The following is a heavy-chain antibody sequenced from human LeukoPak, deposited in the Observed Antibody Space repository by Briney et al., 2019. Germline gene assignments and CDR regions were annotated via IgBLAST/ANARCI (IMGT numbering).Heavy chain of an antibody. CDR2: IHHSGAT. J-gene: IGHJ4*02. Sequence: PSETLSLTCAVSDYSISSGYYWGWIRQPPGKGLEWIGSIHHSGATYYNPSLTSRVIISVDTSKNQFSLKMNSVTAADTAVYYCATLLLEGATRRAGGYWGQGILATVSS. D-gene: IGHD1-26*01. V-gene: IGHV4-38-2*01. CDR1: DYSISSGYY. CDR3: ATLLLEGATRRAGGY.